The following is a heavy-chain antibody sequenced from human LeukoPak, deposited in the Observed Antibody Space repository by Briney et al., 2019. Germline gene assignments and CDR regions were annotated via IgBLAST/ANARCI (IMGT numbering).Heavy chain of an antibody. J-gene: IGHJ4*02. CDR1: GFTFSTHV. V-gene: IGHV3-64D*06. CDR2: ISSNGDNT. CDR3: VRGTGY. Sequence: GGSLRLSCSVSGFTFSTHVMHWVRQAPGKGLEYVSAISSNGDNTYYADSVKGRFTISRDNSKNTLYLQMSSLRADDTAVYYCVRGTGYWGQGTLVTVSS.